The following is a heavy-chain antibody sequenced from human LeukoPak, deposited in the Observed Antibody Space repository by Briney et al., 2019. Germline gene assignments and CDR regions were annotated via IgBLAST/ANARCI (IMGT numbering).Heavy chain of an antibody. J-gene: IGHJ3*02. Sequence: GGSLRLSCAASGFTLSSYSMNWVRQAPGKGLEWVSCITRSSIYIYYADSVKGRFTISRDNAKNSLYLQMNSLRAEDTAVYYCATYYYDSSGYYFSAFDIWGQGTMVTVSS. CDR3: ATYYYDSSGYYFSAFDI. V-gene: IGHV3-21*01. CDR2: ITRSSIYI. CDR1: GFTLSSYS. D-gene: IGHD3-22*01.